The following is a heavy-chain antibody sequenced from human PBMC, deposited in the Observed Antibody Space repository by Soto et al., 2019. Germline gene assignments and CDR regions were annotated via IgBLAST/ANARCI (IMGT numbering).Heavy chain of an antibody. D-gene: IGHD2-2*01. CDR3: ARDLSSLGGMDV. J-gene: IGHJ6*02. CDR1: GYTFTSYY. V-gene: IGHV1-46*01. CDR2: INPSGGST. Sequence: QVQLVQSGAEVKKPGASVKVSCKASGYTFTSYYIHWLRQAPGQGLEWMGIINPSGGSTTYAKKFLGRVTMTRDTSTNIVYMDLSSLRSEDTAVYYCARDLSSLGGMDVWGQGTTVTVSS.